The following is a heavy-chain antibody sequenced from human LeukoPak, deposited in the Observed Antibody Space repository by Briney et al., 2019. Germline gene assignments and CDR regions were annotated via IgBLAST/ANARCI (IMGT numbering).Heavy chain of an antibody. CDR3: ARGGWDYYGSALFDY. V-gene: IGHV3-33*01. CDR1: GFTFSSYG. J-gene: IGHJ4*02. Sequence: PGGSLRLSCAASGFTFSSYGMHWVRQAPGKGLEWVAVIWYVGSNKYYADSVKGRFTISRDNSKNTLYLQMNSLRAEDTAVYYCARGGWDYYGSALFDYWGQGTLVTVSS. CDR2: IWYVGSNK. D-gene: IGHD3-10*01.